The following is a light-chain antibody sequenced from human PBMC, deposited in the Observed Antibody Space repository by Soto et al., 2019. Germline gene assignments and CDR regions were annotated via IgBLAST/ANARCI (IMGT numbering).Light chain of an antibody. V-gene: IGKV3-15*01. CDR1: ESFTSS. CDR3: QQYNIWPLWT. J-gene: IGKJ1*01. Sequence: EIVMTQSPATLSVSPGDRATLSCRASESFTSSLALYQQKPGQPPRLLIYAASTRATDVPARFSGGGSETEFTLTISSLQSEDFAVYFCQQYNIWPLWTFGQGTKVDIK. CDR2: AAS.